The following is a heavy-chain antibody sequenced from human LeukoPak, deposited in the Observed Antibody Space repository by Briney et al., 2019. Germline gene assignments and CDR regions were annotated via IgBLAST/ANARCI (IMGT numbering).Heavy chain of an antibody. V-gene: IGHV3-15*01. CDR3: VGSFLGY. Sequence: GGSLRLSCAVSGLTFSNTWMTWVRQAPGKGLEWVGRIRSKTDGGTTDYTTPVKGRFTISRDDSKNTLYLQMNSLKTEDTAVYYCVGSFLGYWGQGTLVTVSS. J-gene: IGHJ4*02. D-gene: IGHD3-10*01. CDR2: IRSKTDGGTT. CDR1: GLTFSNTW.